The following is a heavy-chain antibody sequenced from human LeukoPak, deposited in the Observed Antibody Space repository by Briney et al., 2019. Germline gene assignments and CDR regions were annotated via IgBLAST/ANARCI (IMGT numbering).Heavy chain of an antibody. CDR1: GFSFSSYA. J-gene: IGHJ4*02. V-gene: IGHV3-23*01. CDR3: VKGIYYDTSGYWVY. CDR2: ISGGGNT. Sequence: GGSLRLSCAASGFSFSSYAMSWVRQAPGKGLKWVSAISGGGNTYYADSVKGRFTISRDNSKNTLYLQTNSLRAEDTAVYYCVKGIYYDTSGYWVYWGQGTLVTVSS. D-gene: IGHD3-22*01.